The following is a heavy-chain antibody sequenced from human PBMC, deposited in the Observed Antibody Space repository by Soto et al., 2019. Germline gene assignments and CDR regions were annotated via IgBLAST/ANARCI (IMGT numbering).Heavy chain of an antibody. V-gene: IGHV3-23*01. CDR3: AKPVYSSGWDCPFDY. CDR1: GFTFSSYA. J-gene: IGHJ4*02. CDR2: ISGSGGST. Sequence: VGSLRLSCAASGFTFSSYAMSWVRQAPGKGLEWVSAISGSGGSTYYADSVKGRFTISRDNSKNTLYLQMNSLRAEDTAVYYCAKPVYSSGWDCPFDYWGQGTLVTVSS. D-gene: IGHD6-19*01.